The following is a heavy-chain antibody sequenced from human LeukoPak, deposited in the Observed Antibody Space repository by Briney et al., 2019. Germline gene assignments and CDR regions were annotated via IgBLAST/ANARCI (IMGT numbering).Heavy chain of an antibody. V-gene: IGHV3-21*01. CDR3: ARESGVLRYCDWLNYFDY. J-gene: IGHJ4*02. CDR1: GFTFSSYS. D-gene: IGHD3-9*01. CDR2: ISSSSSYI. Sequence: GGSLRLSCAASGFTFSSYSMNWVRQAPGKGLEWVSSISSSSSYIYYADSVKGRFTISRDNAKNSLYLQMNSLRAEDTAVYYCARESGVLRYCDWLNYFDYWGQGTLVTVSS.